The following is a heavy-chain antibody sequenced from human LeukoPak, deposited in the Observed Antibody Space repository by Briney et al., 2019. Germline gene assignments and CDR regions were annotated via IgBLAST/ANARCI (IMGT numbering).Heavy chain of an antibody. V-gene: IGHV4-30-4*01. D-gene: IGHD5-12*01. CDR1: GGSISSGDYY. CDR3: ARAGGGYDSGYFDY. J-gene: IGHJ4*02. CDR2: IYYSGST. Sequence: SETLSLTCTVSGGSISSGDYYWSWIRQLPGKGLEWIGYIYYSGSTYYNPSLKSRVTISVDTSKNHFSLKLSSVTAAETAVYYCARAGGGYDSGYFDYWGQGTLVTVSS.